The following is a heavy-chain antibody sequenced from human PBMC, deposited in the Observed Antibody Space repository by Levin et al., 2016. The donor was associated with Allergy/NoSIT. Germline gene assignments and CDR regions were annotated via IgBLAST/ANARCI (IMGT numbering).Heavy chain of an antibody. J-gene: IGHJ6*02. CDR2: ISSSSSYI. V-gene: IGHV3-21*01. Sequence: GGSLRLSCAASGFTFSSYSMNWVRQAPGKGLEWVSSISSSSSYIYYADSVKGRFTISRDNAKNSLYLQMNSLRAEDRAVYYCARYGSGSYYKGYYYGMDVWGQGTTVTVSS. CDR3: ARYGSGSYYKGYYYGMDV. D-gene: IGHD3-10*01. CDR1: GFTFSSYS.